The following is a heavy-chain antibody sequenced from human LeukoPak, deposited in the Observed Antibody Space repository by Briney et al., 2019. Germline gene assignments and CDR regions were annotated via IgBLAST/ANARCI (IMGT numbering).Heavy chain of an antibody. CDR3: ATVHTVDY. Sequence: PGRSLRLSCAASGFTFDDYAMHWVRQAPGKGLEWVSGISWNSGSIGYADSVKGRFTISRDNAKNSLYLQMNSLRAEDTALYYCATVHTVDYWGQGTLVTVSS. J-gene: IGHJ4*02. CDR1: GFTFDDYA. D-gene: IGHD4-17*01. V-gene: IGHV3-9*01. CDR2: ISWNSGSI.